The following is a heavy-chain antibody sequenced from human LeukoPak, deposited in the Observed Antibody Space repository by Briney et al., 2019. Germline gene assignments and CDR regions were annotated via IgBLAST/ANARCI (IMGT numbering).Heavy chain of an antibody. Sequence: ASVKVSCKASGYTFTSYYMHWVRQAPGQGLEWMGIINPSGGSTSYAQKFQGRVTMTRDTSTCTVSMELSSLRSDDTAVYYCASVYQHGMDVWGQGTTVTVSS. V-gene: IGHV1-46*01. CDR1: GYTFTSYY. D-gene: IGHD2-2*01. J-gene: IGHJ6*02. CDR2: INPSGGST. CDR3: ASVYQHGMDV.